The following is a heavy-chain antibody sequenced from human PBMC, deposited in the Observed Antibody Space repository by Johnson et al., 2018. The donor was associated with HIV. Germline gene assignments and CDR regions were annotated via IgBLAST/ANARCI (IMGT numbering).Heavy chain of an antibody. CDR2: ISDDESKT. CDR3: ARDSSSWRPSGAFDI. CDR1: GFTFSAYA. D-gene: IGHD6-13*01. J-gene: IGHJ3*02. V-gene: IGHV3-30*07. Sequence: QVQLVESGGGVVQPERSLRLSCVASGFTFSAYAMHWVRQAPGKGLEWVAAISDDESKTYYTDSMKGRFTISRDNSKNTLYLQMNSLRAEDTAVYYCARDSSSWRPSGAFDIWGQGTMVTVSS.